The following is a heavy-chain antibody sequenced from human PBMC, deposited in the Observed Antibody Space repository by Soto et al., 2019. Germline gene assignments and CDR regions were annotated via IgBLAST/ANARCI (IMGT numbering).Heavy chain of an antibody. CDR3: ARNYYDGSGYYLDAFDI. J-gene: IGHJ3*02. D-gene: IGHD3-22*01. CDR2: IDWDDDQ. Sequence: GSGPTLVNPTQTLTLTCTFSGFSLSTSGMCVSWIRQPPGKALEWLALIDWDDDQFYSTSLKTRLTISKGTSKNQVVLTMTNMNHVDTATYYCARNYYDGSGYYLDAFDIWGQGTMVTVSS. CDR1: GFSLSTSGMC. V-gene: IGHV2-70*01.